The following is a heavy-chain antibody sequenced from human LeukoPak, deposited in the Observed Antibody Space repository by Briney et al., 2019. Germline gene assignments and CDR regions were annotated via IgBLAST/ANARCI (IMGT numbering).Heavy chain of an antibody. CDR1: GGTFTSYA. V-gene: IGHV1-69*05. D-gene: IGHD5-18*01. Sequence: ASVKVSCKASGGTFTSYAISWVRQAPGQGLELVGGIIPIFGTANYAQKFQGRVTITTDESTSTAYMELSSLRSEDTAVYYCARDEYSYGPGDYWGQGTLVTVSS. J-gene: IGHJ4*02. CDR3: ARDEYSYGPGDY. CDR2: IIPIFGTA.